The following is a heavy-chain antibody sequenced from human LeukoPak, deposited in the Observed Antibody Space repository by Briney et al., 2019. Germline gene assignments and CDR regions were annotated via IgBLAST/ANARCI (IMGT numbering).Heavy chain of an antibody. CDR1: GGSISSSSYY. J-gene: IGHJ4*02. Sequence: PSETLSLTCTVSGGSISSSSYYWSCIRQPPGKGLEWIGSIYYTGSPFYNPSLRSRVTMSVDTAENQFSLNLNSVTAADTAIYYCARQTYFYEASGHLNDNWGQGTLVTVSS. D-gene: IGHD2-15*01. CDR2: IYYTGSP. CDR3: ARQTYFYEASGHLNDN. V-gene: IGHV4-39*01.